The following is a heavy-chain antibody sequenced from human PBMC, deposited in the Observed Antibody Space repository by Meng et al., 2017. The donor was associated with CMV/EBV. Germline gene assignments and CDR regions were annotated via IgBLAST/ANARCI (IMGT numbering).Heavy chain of an antibody. CDR1: GFTFTDYY. CDR3: ARGHYGMDV. Sequence: GGPLRLSCVASGFTFTDYYMSWIRQAPGKGLEWVSYISYSADTMDYADSVSGRFTISRDNAENSVFLQMNSLTVDDSAIYYCARGHYGMDVWGQGTTVTVSS. V-gene: IGHV3-11*01. J-gene: IGHJ6*02. CDR2: ISYSADTM.